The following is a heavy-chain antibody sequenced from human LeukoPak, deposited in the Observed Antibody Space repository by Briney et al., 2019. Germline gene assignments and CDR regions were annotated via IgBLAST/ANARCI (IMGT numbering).Heavy chain of an antibody. CDR2: IGGSGGST. Sequence: PGGSLRLSCAASGFTFSIYAMSWVRQAPGKGLEWVSGIGGSGGSTYYADSVKGRFTISRDNSENTLFLQMNSLRAEDTAVYYCASPGRSRLNWYFDLWGRGTLVTVSS. CDR1: GFTFSIYA. V-gene: IGHV3-23*01. J-gene: IGHJ2*01. CDR3: ASPGRSRLNWYFDL.